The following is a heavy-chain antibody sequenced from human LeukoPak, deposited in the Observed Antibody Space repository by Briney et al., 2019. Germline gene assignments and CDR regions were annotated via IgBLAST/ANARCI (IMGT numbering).Heavy chain of an antibody. V-gene: IGHV4-59*01. J-gene: IGHJ4*02. Sequence: PSETLSLTCTVSGGSISSYYWSWIRQPPGKGLEWIGYIYYSGSTNYNPSLKSRVTISVDTSKNQFSLKLSSVTAADTAVYYCASITMVRGVILTYDYWGQGTLVTVSS. CDR1: GGSISSYY. CDR3: ASITMVRGVILTYDY. CDR2: IYYSGST. D-gene: IGHD3-10*01.